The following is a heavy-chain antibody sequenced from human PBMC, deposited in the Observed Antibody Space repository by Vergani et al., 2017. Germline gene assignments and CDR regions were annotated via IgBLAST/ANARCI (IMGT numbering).Heavy chain of an antibody. J-gene: IGHJ6*03. CDR3: AKDSRYCSSTSCYERYYYMDV. V-gene: IGHV3-23*01. D-gene: IGHD2-2*01. CDR2: ISGSGGST. CDR1: GFTFSSYA. Sequence: EVQLLESGGGLVQPGGSLRLSCAASGFTFSSYAMCWVRQAPGKGLEWVSAISGSGGSTYYADSVKGRFTISRDNSKNTLYLQMNSLRAEDTAVYYCAKDSRYCSSTSCYERYYYMDVWGKGTTVTVSS.